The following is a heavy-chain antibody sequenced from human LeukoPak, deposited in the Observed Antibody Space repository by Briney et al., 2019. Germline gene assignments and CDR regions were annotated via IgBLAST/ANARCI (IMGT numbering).Heavy chain of an antibody. CDR2: IIPIFGTA. D-gene: IGHD6-13*01. J-gene: IGHJ4*02. V-gene: IGHV1-69*13. CDR1: GYTFTSYA. CDR3: ARVGIAAAGDDY. Sequence: ASVKVSCKASGYTFTSYAISWVRQAPGQGLEWMGGIIPIFGTANYAQKFQGRVTITADESTSTAYMELSSLRSEDTAVYYCARVGIAAAGDDYWGQGTLVTVSS.